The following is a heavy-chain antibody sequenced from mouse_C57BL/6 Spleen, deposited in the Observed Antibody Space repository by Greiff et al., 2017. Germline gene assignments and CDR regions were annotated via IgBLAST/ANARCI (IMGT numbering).Heavy chain of an antibody. Sequence: VQLQQPGAELVKPGASVTMSCKASGYTFTSYWITWVKQRPGQGLEWIGDIYPGSGSTNYHEKFKSKATLTVDTSSSTAYMQLSSLTSEDSAVYCCARSGDWDDWYVDVGGTGTTVTVSS. V-gene: IGHV1-55*01. J-gene: IGHJ1*03. D-gene: IGHD4-1*01. CDR3: ARSGDWDDWYVDV. CDR1: GYTFTSYW. CDR2: IYPGSGST.